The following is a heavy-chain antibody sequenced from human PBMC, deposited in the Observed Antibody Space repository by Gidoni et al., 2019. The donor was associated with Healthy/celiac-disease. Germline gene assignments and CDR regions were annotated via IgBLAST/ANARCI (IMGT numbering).Heavy chain of an antibody. CDR2: INHSGST. Sequence: QVQLQQWGAGLLKPSETLSLTCAVYGGSFRGYYWSWIRQPPGKGLEWIGEINHSGSTNYKPSLKGRVTISVDTSKNQFSLKLSSVTAADTAVYYCARGRYYYDSSGASFFQHWGQGTLVTVSS. V-gene: IGHV4-34*01. J-gene: IGHJ1*01. CDR3: ARGRYYYDSSGASFFQH. CDR1: GGSFRGYY. D-gene: IGHD3-22*01.